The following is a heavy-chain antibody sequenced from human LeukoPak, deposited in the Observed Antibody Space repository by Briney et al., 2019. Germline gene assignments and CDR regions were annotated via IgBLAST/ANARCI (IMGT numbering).Heavy chain of an antibody. Sequence: SVKVSCKASGGTFSSYAISWVRQAPGQELEWMGGIIPIFGTANYAQKFQGRVTITADESTSTAYMELSSLRSEDTAVYYCARDPGSSWYLFDYWGQGTLVTVSS. J-gene: IGHJ4*02. V-gene: IGHV1-69*01. D-gene: IGHD6-13*01. CDR3: ARDPGSSWYLFDY. CDR2: IIPIFGTA. CDR1: GGTFSSYA.